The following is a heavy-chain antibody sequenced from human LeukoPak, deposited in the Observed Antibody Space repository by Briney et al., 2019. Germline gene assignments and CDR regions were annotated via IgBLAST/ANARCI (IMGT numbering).Heavy chain of an antibody. D-gene: IGHD6-19*01. CDR3: VKSGGYGLIDY. V-gene: IGHV4-61*02. CDR1: GGSISSGSYY. J-gene: IGHJ4*02. Sequence: SETLSLTCTVSGGSISSGSYYWSWIRQPAGKGLEWIGRIYTSGSTNYNPSLKSRVTISVDTSKNQFSLRLSSVTAADTAMYYCVKSGGYGLIDYWGQGTLVTVSS. CDR2: IYTSGST.